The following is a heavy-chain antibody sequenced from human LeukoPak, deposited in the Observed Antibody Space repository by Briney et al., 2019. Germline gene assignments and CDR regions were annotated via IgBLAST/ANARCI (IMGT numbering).Heavy chain of an antibody. J-gene: IGHJ6*04. V-gene: IGHV4-34*01. Sequence: KPSETLSLTCGVYGGSFSGYYWSWIRQPPGKGLEWMGEINHSGSTNYNPSLKSRVIISVDTSKHQFSLKLNSVTAADTAVYYCARRLAGSKGRHGMDVWGEGTTVTVSS. CDR2: INHSGST. CDR3: ARRLAGSKGRHGMDV. CDR1: GGSFSGYY. D-gene: IGHD3-9*01.